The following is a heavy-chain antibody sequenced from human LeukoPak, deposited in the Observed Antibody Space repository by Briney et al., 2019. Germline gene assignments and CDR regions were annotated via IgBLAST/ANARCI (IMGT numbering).Heavy chain of an antibody. J-gene: IGHJ6*02. CDR3: ATDASMSTLTSYYYYGMDV. CDR1: GYTLTELS. D-gene: IGHD2-2*01. Sequence: GASVKVSCKVSGYTLTELSMHWVRQAPGKGLEWMGGFDPEDGETIYAQKLQGRVTMTEDTSTDTAYMELSSLRSEDTAVYYCATDASMSTLTSYYYYGMDVWGQGTTVTVSS. V-gene: IGHV1-24*01. CDR2: FDPEDGET.